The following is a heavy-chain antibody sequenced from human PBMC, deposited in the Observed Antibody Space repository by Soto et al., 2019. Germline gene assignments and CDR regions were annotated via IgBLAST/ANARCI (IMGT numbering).Heavy chain of an antibody. J-gene: IGHJ6*02. D-gene: IGHD2-2*01. CDR2: VSYDGSKK. Sequence: GGSLRVSCTASGFTFVTYGMHWGRQAPCKGLEWVAVVSYDGSKKYYADSLKGRFTISRDNSKNTLYLQMDSLRGEDTAVYYCAKDSIRPTVPSALPTGLDVGGQGTRVTV. V-gene: IGHV3-30*18. CDR1: GFTFVTYG. CDR3: AKDSIRPTVPSALPTGLDV.